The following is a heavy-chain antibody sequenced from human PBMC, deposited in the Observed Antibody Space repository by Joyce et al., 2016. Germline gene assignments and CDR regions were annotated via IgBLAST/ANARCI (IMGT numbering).Heavy chain of an antibody. CDR2: IYSGSRT. CDR3: ARDLLDYGDYWGAFDI. CDR1: GFSVSSKY. Sequence: EVQLVETGGGLMQPGGSLRLSCAASGFSVSSKYMSWVRQAPGKGLEWGSVIYSGSRTYYLDSVKGRFIISRDNSKNTLYLQMNSLRAEDTAVYYCARDLLDYGDYWGAFDIWGQGTTVTVSS. V-gene: IGHV3-53*02. J-gene: IGHJ3*02. D-gene: IGHD4-17*01.